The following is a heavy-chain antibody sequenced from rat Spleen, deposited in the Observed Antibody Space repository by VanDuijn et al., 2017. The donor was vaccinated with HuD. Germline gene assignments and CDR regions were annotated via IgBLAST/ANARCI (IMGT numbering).Heavy chain of an antibody. CDR1: GFSLTDYS. D-gene: IGHD1-12*02. Sequence: QVQLKESGPGLMQPSQTLSLTCTVSGFSLTDYSVYWVRQPPGKGLEWMGRIQSGGNTDYNSALKSRLSISRDTSKNQVFLKMNSLQTDDTGTYYCTRYRTDDGTYYPFDYWGQGVMVTVSS. CDR3: TRYRTDDGTYYPFDY. V-gene: IGHV2-19*01. CDR2: IQSGGNT. J-gene: IGHJ2*01.